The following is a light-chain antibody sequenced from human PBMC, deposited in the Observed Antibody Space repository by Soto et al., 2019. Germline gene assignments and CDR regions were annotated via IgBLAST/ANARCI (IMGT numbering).Light chain of an antibody. J-gene: IGLJ1*01. V-gene: IGLV2-14*01. CDR2: DVS. CDR1: SSEVGGYNY. CDR3: SSYTGSSTLDV. Sequence: QYVLTPPSSVSGSTSQTIITSCTGTSSEVGGYNYVSWYQQHHAKAPKFMIYDVSNRPSGVSNRFSGSKSGNTSSLTISGLQAEDEADYYCSSYTGSSTLDVFGTGTKVTVL.